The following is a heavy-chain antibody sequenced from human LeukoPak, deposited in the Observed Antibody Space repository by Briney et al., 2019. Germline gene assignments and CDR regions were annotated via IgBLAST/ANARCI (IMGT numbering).Heavy chain of an antibody. CDR3: ARISTVTTWSFGY. CDR1: GGSISSHSYY. CDR2: IYYGGST. D-gene: IGHD4-11*01. V-gene: IGHV4-39*07. J-gene: IGHJ4*02. Sequence: SETLSLTCTVSGGSISSHSYYWGWIRQPPGKELEWIGSIYYGGSTYYNPSLKSRVTISVDTSKNQFSLKLSSVTAADTAVYYCARISTVTTWSFGYWGQGTLVTVSS.